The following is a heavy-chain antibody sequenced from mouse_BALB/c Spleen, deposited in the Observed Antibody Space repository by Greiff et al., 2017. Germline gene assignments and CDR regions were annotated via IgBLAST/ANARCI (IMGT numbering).Heavy chain of an antibody. V-gene: IGHV1-5*01. CDR1: GYSFTSYW. J-gene: IGHJ1*01. CDR3: TRGAGSSYWYFDV. CDR2: IYPGNSDT. D-gene: IGHD1-1*01. Sequence: EVQRVESGTVLARPGASVKMSCKASGYSFTSYWMHWVKQRPGQGLEWIGAIYPGNSDTSYNQKFKGKAKLTAVTSASTAYMELSSLTNEDSAVYYCTRGAGSSYWYFDVWGAGTTVTVSS.